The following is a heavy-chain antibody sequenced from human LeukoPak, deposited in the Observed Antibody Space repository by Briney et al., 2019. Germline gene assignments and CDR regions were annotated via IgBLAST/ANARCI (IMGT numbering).Heavy chain of an antibody. Sequence: PGGSLRLSCAASGFTFTNYAMNWVRQAPGKGLEWVSVIRGSGGSTYYADSVKGRFTISRDNSKNTLYLQMNSLRAEDTAVYCCAKGLSMDVWGQGTTVTVSS. V-gene: IGHV3-23*01. J-gene: IGHJ6*02. CDR2: IRGSGGST. CDR1: GFTFTNYA. CDR3: AKGLSMDV.